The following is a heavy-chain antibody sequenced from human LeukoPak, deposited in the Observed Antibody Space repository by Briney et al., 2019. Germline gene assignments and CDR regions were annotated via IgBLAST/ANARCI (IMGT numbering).Heavy chain of an antibody. D-gene: IGHD3-22*01. CDR1: GFTFSSYA. V-gene: IGHV3-23*01. J-gene: IGHJ4*02. CDR3: AKADMRNYYDSSGYFL. CDR2: ISGSGGST. Sequence: GGSLRLSCAASGFTFSSYAMSWVRQAPGKGLEWVSAISGSGGSTYYADSVKDRFTISRDNSKNTLYLQMNSLRAEDTAVYYCAKADMRNYYDSSGYFLWGQGTLVTVSS.